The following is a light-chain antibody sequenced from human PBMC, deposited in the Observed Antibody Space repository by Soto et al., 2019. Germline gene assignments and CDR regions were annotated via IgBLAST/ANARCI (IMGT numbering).Light chain of an antibody. CDR2: EAS. J-gene: IGKJ2*01. CDR1: QSVGSTY. Sequence: EILLTQSPGTLSLSPGERATLSCRTSQSVGSTYLAWYQQKPGQAPRLLIYEASRRATGIPDRFSGSGSGTDFTLTISRLEPEDFAVYYCQQFSTSPRYTFGQGTKLEI. CDR3: QQFSTSPRYT. V-gene: IGKV3-20*01.